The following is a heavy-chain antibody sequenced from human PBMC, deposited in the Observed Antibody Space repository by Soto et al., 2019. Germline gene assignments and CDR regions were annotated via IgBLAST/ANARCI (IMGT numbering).Heavy chain of an antibody. J-gene: IGHJ4*02. CDR2: IYYSGSA. V-gene: IGHV4-31*03. CDR1: GGSINSGGYY. Sequence: PSETLSLTCTVSGGSINSGGYYWSWIRQHPGKGLEGIGYIYYSGSANYNPSLKSRVTISVDTSNNQFSLRLTYVTVADTAVYYCARRYDDYDGSGYFDYWGRGTLVTSPQ. CDR3: ARRYDDYDGSGYFDY. D-gene: IGHD3-22*01.